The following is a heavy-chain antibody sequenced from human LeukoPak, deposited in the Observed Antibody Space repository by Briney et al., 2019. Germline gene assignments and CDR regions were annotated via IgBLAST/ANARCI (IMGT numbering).Heavy chain of an antibody. J-gene: IGHJ4*02. CDR3: ARGGGVDTTVHFDY. CDR2: ISAYNGNT. V-gene: IGHV1-18*01. D-gene: IGHD3-16*01. CDR1: GYTVTRYG. Sequence: ASVKVSCKASGYTVTRYGISWVRQAPGQGLEWMGWISAYNGNTKYAQKLQGRVTMTADTSTSTAYMELRSLRSDDTAVYYCARGGGVDTTVHFDYWGQGTLVTVSS.